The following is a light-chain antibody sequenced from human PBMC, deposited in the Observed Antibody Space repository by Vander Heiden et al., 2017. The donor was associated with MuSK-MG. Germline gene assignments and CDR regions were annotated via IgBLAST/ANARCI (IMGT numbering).Light chain of an antibody. CDR3: QHYCSSSWT. V-gene: IGKV3-20*01. CDR2: DAS. J-gene: IGKJ1*01. Sequence: DIVFTLSPLTLSLSPGERATLSCRASESVSSSYLAWYQQKPGQTPRLLIYDASSRVTGIPDRFRGSGSGTDFTLTISRLVPEDFAVYYCQHYCSSSWTFGQGTKVDIK. CDR1: ESVSSSY.